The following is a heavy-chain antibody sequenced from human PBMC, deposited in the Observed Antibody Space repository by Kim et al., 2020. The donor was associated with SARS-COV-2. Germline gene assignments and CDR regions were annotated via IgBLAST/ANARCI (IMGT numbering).Heavy chain of an antibody. V-gene: IGHV7-4-1*02. CDR1: GYTFTSYG. CDR2: INTKTGNP. D-gene: IGHD4-17*01. J-gene: IGHJ1*01. Sequence: ASVKVSCKTSGYTFTSYGINWVRQAPGQGLEWMGWINTKTGNPIYAQGFTGRFVFTLDTSVNTAFLEISTLKGEDTAVDYCGTSQDYGDYDVVGQWGQGTVVTVS. CDR3: GTSQDYGDYDVVGQ.